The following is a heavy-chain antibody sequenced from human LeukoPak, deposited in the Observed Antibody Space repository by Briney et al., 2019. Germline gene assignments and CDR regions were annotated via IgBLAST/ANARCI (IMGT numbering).Heavy chain of an antibody. V-gene: IGHV3-9*01. CDR1: GFTFDDYA. CDR2: ISWNSGSI. CDR3: AKDIAAAGRAEYFQH. J-gene: IGHJ1*01. D-gene: IGHD6-13*01. Sequence: GGSLRLSCAASGFTFDDYAMHWVRQAPGKGLEWVSGISWNSGSIGYADSVKGRFTISRDNSKNTLYLQMNSLRAEDTAVYYCAKDIAAAGRAEYFQHWGQGTLVTVSS.